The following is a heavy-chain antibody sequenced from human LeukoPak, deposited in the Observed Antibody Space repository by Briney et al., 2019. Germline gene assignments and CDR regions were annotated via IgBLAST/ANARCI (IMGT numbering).Heavy chain of an antibody. J-gene: IGHJ4*02. D-gene: IGHD3-10*01. Sequence: PSETLSLTCTVSGGSISSYYWSWIRQPPGKGLEWIGYIYYSGSTNYNPSLKSRVTISVDTSKNQFSLKLSSVTAADTAVYYCARGRQHYYGSGSPFDYWGQGTLVTVSS. CDR1: GGSISSYY. V-gene: IGHV4-59*01. CDR3: ARGRQHYYGSGSPFDY. CDR2: IYYSGST.